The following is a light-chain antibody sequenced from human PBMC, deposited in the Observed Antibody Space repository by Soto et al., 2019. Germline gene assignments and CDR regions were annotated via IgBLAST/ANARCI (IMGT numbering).Light chain of an antibody. V-gene: IGKV4-1*01. J-gene: IGKJ1*01. CDR3: QQYYNTPRT. Sequence: DIVMTQSPSSLAASLGARATINCKSSQSLLYNSNNNDYLAWYQQKPGQPPKLIIYWASTRESGVPDRFIGSGCGTDFNLTISSLQSEDVAIYYCQQYYNTPRTFGQGTKVEI. CDR2: WAS. CDR1: QSLLYNSNNNDY.